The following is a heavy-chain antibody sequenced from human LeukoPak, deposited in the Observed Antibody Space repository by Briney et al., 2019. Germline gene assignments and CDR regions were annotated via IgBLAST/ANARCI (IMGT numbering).Heavy chain of an antibody. J-gene: IGHJ4*02. CDR2: INHSGST. CDR3: ARGPPNDY. V-gene: IGHV4-34*01. CDR1: GGSFSGYY. Sequence: SETLSLTCAVYGGSFSGYYWSWIRQPPGKGLEWIGEINHSGSTNYNPSLKSRVTISVDTSKNQFSLRLSSVTAADTAVYYCARGPPNDYWGQGTLVTVSS.